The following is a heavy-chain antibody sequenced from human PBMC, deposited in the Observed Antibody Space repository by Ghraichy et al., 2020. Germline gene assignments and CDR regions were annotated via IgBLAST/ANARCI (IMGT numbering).Heavy chain of an antibody. J-gene: IGHJ6*02. Sequence: GGSLRLSCAASGFIFEDYTMHWVRQAPGKGLEWVSLITWDGENTFYADSVKGRFTISRDNNKNSLHLQMNSLRPEDTALYYCAKDLTPSYALWSGSNYYYYGVDVWGQGTTVTVSS. CDR3: AKDLTPSYALWSGSNYYYYGVDV. CDR1: GFIFEDYT. CDR2: ITWDGENT. V-gene: IGHV3-43*01. D-gene: IGHD3-3*01.